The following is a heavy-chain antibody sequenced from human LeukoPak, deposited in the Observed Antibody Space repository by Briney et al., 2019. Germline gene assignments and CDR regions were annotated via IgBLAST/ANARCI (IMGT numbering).Heavy chain of an antibody. J-gene: IGHJ3*01. D-gene: IGHD3-22*01. CDR1: GGSVSSSHY. V-gene: IGHV4-39*07. CDR2: IYYGGST. Sequence: MASETLSLTCTVSGGSVSSSHYWGWIRQPPGKGLEWIGSIYYGGSTYYNASLRSRVTTSVDTSKNQFSLKLSSVTAADTAVYYCAKSTYYYDTFVNAFDFWGQGTVVTVSS. CDR3: AKSTYYYDTFVNAFDF.